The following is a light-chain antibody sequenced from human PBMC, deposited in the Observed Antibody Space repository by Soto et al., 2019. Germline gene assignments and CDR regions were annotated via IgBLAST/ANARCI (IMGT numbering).Light chain of an antibody. CDR1: SSDIGGYNY. V-gene: IGLV2-8*01. CDR2: EVS. J-gene: IGLJ2*01. Sequence: QSALTQPPSASGSPGQSGTISCTGTSSDIGGYNYVSWYQQHPGKAPKLIIYEVSKRPSGVPDRFSGSKSGNTASLTVSGLQAEDEADYYCCSYAGSYTFVVFGGGTKLTVL. CDR3: CSYAGSYTFVV.